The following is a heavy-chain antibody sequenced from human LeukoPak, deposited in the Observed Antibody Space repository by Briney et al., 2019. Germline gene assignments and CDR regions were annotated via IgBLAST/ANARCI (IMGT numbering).Heavy chain of an antibody. CDR3: ARDRGYCSSTSCYYDY. J-gene: IGHJ4*02. CDR1: GVTVSSSS. Sequence: PGGSLRLSCAVSGVTVSSSSMSWVRQTPGKGLEWVSYISSRGSTIYYADSVKGRFTISRDNAKNSLYLQMNSLRAEDTAVYYCARDRGYCSSTSCYYDYWGQGTLVTVSS. V-gene: IGHV3-11*01. D-gene: IGHD2-2*01. CDR2: ISSRGSTI.